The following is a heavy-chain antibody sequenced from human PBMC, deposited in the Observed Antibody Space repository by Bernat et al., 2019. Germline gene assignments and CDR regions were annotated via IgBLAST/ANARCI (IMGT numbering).Heavy chain of an antibody. CDR3: ARAKRRWELGGGFWFYP. D-gene: IGHD1-26*01. V-gene: IGHV4-31*03. CDR2: IYYSGGT. Sequence: QVQLQESGPGLVKPSQTLSLNCTVSGGSISRGGYYWTWIRQHPGKGLEWIGNIYYSGGTYYNPSLKSRVTISVDTSKNQFSLKLSSVTAADTAVYYCARAKRRWELGGGFWFYPWGQGTLVTVSS. CDR1: GGSISRGGYY. J-gene: IGHJ5*02.